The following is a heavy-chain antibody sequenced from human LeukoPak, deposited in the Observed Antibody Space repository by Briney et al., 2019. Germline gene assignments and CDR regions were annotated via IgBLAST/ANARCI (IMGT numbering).Heavy chain of an antibody. D-gene: IGHD5-18*01. J-gene: IGHJ3*02. CDR3: AREGLLWYSYGSLHRAFDI. CDR2: IYYSGST. Sequence: SETLSLTCTVSGGSISSYYWSWIRQPPGKGLEWIGYIYYSGSTNYNPSLKSRVTISVDTSKNQFSLKLSSVTAADTAVYYCAREGLLWYSYGSLHRAFDIWGQGTMVTVSS. CDR1: GGSISSYY. V-gene: IGHV4-59*12.